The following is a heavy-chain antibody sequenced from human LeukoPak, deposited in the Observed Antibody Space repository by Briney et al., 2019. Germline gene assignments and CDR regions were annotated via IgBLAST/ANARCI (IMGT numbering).Heavy chain of an antibody. CDR1: GFTFSSYA. CDR2: ISGSGGST. CDR3: AKDGGRVVTARNFDY. Sequence: GGSLRLSCAASGFTFSSYAMSWVRQAPGKGLEWVSAISGSGGSTYYADSVKGRFTISRDNSKNTLYLQMSSLRAEDTAVYYCAKDGGRVVTARNFDYWGQETLVTVSS. J-gene: IGHJ4*02. D-gene: IGHD2-21*02. V-gene: IGHV3-23*01.